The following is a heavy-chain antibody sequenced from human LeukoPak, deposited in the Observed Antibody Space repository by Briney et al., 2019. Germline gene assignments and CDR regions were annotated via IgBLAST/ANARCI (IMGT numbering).Heavy chain of an antibody. J-gene: IGHJ5*02. D-gene: IGHD2-2*01. CDR3: ARDLSRVVVPAATNWFDP. CDR2: IIPIVGTA. V-gene: IGHV1-69*13. Sequence: GASVKVSCKASGGTFSSYAISWVRQAPGQGLEWMGGIIPIVGTANYAQKFQGRVTITADESTSTAYMELSSLRSEDTAVYYCARDLSRVVVPAATNWFDPWGQGTLVTVSS. CDR1: GGTFSSYA.